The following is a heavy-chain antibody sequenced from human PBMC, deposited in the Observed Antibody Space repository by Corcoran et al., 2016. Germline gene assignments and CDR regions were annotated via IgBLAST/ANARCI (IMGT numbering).Heavy chain of an antibody. D-gene: IGHD3-3*01. CDR1: GFTVSSNY. J-gene: IGHJ4*02. CDR3: AGVSYDFWSGHPGGFDY. Sequence: EVQLVESGGGLIQPGGSLRLSCAASGFTVSSNYMSWVRQAPGKGLEWVSVIYSGGSTYYADSVKGRFTISRDNSKNTLYLQMNSLRAEDTAVYYCAGVSYDFWSGHPGGFDYWGQGTLVTVSS. V-gene: IGHV3-53*01. CDR2: IYSGGST.